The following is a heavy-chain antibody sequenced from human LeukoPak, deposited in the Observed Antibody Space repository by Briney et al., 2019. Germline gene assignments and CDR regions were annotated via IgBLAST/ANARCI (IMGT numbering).Heavy chain of an antibody. V-gene: IGHV3-53*01. D-gene: IGHD3-22*01. CDR3: AKSSYYDSSGYYREYYFDY. J-gene: IGHJ4*02. CDR2: IYSGGNT. CDR1: GFSVSSKY. Sequence: GGSQRLSCAASGFSVSSKYMSWVRQAPGKGLEWVSVIYSGGNTKYADSVKGRFTISRDNSKNTLYLQMNSLRDEDTAVYYCAKSSYYDSSGYYREYYFDYWGQGTLVTVSS.